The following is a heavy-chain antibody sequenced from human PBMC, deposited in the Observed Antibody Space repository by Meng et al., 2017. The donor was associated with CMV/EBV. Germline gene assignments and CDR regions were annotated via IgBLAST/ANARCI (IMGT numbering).Heavy chain of an antibody. Sequence: SGFTCSSYSMNWVRQAPGKGLEWVSSISSSSSYIYYADSVKGRFTISRDNAKNSLYLQMNSLRAKDTAVYYCARDPDTAMVTAAFDIWGQGTMVTVSS. V-gene: IGHV3-21*01. CDR3: ARDPDTAMVTAAFDI. D-gene: IGHD5-18*01. CDR2: ISSSSSYI. J-gene: IGHJ3*02. CDR1: GFTCSSYS.